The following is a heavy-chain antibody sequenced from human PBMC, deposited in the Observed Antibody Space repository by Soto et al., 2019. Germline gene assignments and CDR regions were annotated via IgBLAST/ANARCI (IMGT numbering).Heavy chain of an antibody. CDR1: GFTFSSYA. CDR3: AKAGVFWSGYLVWFDP. V-gene: IGHV3-23*01. D-gene: IGHD3-3*01. Sequence: PGGSLRLSCAASGFTFSSYAMSWVRQAPGKGLEWVSAISGSGGSTYYADSVKGRFTISRDNSKNTLYLQMNSLRAEDTAVYYCAKAGVFWSGYLVWFDPWGQGTLVTVSS. J-gene: IGHJ5*02. CDR2: ISGSGGST.